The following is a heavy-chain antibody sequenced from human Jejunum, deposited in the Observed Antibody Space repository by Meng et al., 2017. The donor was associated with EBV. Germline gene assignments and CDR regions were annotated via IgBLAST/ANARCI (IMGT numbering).Heavy chain of an antibody. D-gene: IGHD1-26*01. J-gene: IGHJ4*02. V-gene: IGHV4-61*08. Sequence: QLQLPESGTGLVKPSETLSLTCTFSGGSVSSGGYYWSWIRQPPGKGLEWIGYIYNSESTNYKSSLKSRVTISADTSKNQFSLRLSSVTAADTAVYYCARDQNGSYFAYWGQGTLVTVSS. CDR3: ARDQNGSYFAY. CDR1: GGSVSSGGYY. CDR2: IYNSEST.